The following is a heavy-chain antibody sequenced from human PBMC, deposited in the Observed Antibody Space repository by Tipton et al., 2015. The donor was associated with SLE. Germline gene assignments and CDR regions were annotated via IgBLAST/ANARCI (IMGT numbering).Heavy chain of an antibody. J-gene: IGHJ6*02. V-gene: IGHV3-7*01. D-gene: IGHD4-17*01. CDR2: IKQDGSEK. Sequence: SLRLSCAASGFTFTTYWMTWVRQAPGKGLEWVADIKQDGSEKRYVDSVKGRFTISRDNAKNSLYLQMNSLRAEDTAIYYCARALFYGHDALEVSFAMDVWGQGSTVTVSS. CDR3: ARALFYGHDALEVSFAMDV. CDR1: GFTFTTYW.